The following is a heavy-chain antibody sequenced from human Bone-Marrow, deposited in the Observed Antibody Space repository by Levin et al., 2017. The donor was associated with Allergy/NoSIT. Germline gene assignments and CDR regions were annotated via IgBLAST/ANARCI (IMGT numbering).Heavy chain of an antibody. V-gene: IGHV4-39*01. CDR2: IYYSGST. Sequence: LSQTLSLTCTVSGGSISSSSYYWGWIRQPPGKGLEWIGSIYYSGSTYYNPSLKSRVTISVDTSKNQFSLKLSSVTAADTAVYYCARLLRPPVVPAALKYQDDRYYFDYWGQGTLVTVSS. J-gene: IGHJ4*02. CDR1: GGSISSSSYY. CDR3: ARLLRPPVVPAALKYQDDRYYFDY. D-gene: IGHD2-2*01.